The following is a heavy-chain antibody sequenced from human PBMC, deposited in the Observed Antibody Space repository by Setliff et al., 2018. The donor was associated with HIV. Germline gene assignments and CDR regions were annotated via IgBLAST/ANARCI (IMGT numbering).Heavy chain of an antibody. CDR2: INHGGST. Sequence: PSETLSLTCAVYGGSFSGYYWTWIRQPPGKGLEWIGEINHGGSTNNNPSLKSRATMSVDTSKNQFSLRLSSVTAADTAVYYCARGRNYGSPYFYYMDVWANGTTGTV. CDR3: ARGRNYGSPYFYYMDV. D-gene: IGHD3-10*01. J-gene: IGHJ6*03. V-gene: IGHV4-34*04. CDR1: GGSFSGYY.